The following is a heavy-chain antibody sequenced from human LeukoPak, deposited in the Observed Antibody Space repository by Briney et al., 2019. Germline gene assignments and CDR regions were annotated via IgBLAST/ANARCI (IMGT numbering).Heavy chain of an antibody. Sequence: PSETLSLTCTVSGGSISSGDYYWSWIRQPPGTGLEWIGYIYYSGSTYYNPSLKSRVTISVDTSKNQFSLKLSSVTAADTAVYYCARDIVVVPAAIWSDDYYYYYMDVWGKGTTVTVSS. CDR2: IYYSGST. D-gene: IGHD2-2*02. J-gene: IGHJ6*03. CDR1: GGSISSGDYY. CDR3: ARDIVVVPAAIWSDDYYYYYMDV. V-gene: IGHV4-30-4*08.